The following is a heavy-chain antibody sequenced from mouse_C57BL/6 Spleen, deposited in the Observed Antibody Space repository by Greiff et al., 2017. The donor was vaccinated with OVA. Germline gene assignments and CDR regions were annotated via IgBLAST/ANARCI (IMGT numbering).Heavy chain of an antibody. CDR3: AREGDGNYLYFDY. CDR1: GYTFTSYT. Sequence: QVQLKESGAELARPGASVKMSCKASGYTFTSYTMHWVKQRPGQGLEWIGYINPSSGYTKYNQKFKDKATLTADKSSSTAYMQLSSLTSEDSAVYYCAREGDGNYLYFDYWGQGTTLTVSS. V-gene: IGHV1-4*01. CDR2: INPSSGYT. D-gene: IGHD2-1*01. J-gene: IGHJ2*01.